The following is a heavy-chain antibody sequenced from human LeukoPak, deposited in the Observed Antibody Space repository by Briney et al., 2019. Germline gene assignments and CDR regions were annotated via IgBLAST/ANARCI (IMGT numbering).Heavy chain of an antibody. CDR1: GFTFSIFA. Sequence: GGSLRLSCAASGFTFSIFAMSWVRQAPGEGLEWVSAISDSGDNTHYADSVKGRFTISRDNSKNTLYLQMNSLRAEDTAVYYCAKRYCRSATCYWVAFDIWGQGTMVTVSS. J-gene: IGHJ3*02. V-gene: IGHV3-23*01. D-gene: IGHD2-2*01. CDR3: AKRYCRSATCYWVAFDI. CDR2: ISDSGDNT.